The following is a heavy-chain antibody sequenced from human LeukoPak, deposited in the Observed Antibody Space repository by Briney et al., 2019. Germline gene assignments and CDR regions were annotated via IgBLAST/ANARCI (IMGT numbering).Heavy chain of an antibody. J-gene: IGHJ4*02. D-gene: IGHD4/OR15-4a*01. CDR1: GYTFTGYF. V-gene: IGHV1-2*02. CDR2: INPNNGGT. Sequence: ASVKVSCKASGYTFTGYFMHWVRQAPGQGLEWMGWINPNNGGTKYTQKFQGRVTITRDTSISTAYMELSRLTSDDTAVYYCARDRYGANDFDYWGQGTLVTVSS. CDR3: ARDRYGANDFDY.